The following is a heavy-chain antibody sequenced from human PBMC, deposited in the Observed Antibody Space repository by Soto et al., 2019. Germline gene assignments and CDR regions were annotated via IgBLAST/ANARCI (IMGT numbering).Heavy chain of an antibody. D-gene: IGHD2-15*01. CDR1: GGSISSGGYY. Sequence: QVQLQESGPGLVKPSQTLSLTCTVSGGSISSGGYYWSWIRQHPGKGLEWIGYIYYTGSTYYNPPLKSRVTISVDTSKNQFSLTLSSVTGADTAVYYCARDPGYCSGGNCYPSWFDPWGQGTLVTVSS. CDR2: IYYTGST. CDR3: ARDPGYCSGGNCYPSWFDP. J-gene: IGHJ5*02. V-gene: IGHV4-31*03.